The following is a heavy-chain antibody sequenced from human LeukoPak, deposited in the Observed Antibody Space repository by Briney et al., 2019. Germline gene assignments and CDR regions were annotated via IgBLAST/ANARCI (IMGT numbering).Heavy chain of an antibody. CDR1: GFTFSSYW. V-gene: IGHV3-7*04. J-gene: IGHJ5*02. CDR3: ARVYSKGYSSGWYMARWFDP. CDR2: IKQDGSEK. D-gene: IGHD6-19*01. Sequence: GGSLRLSCAASGFTFSSYWMSWVRQAPGKGLEWVANIKQDGSEKYYVDSVKGRFTISRDNAKNSLYLQMNSLRAEDTAVYYCARVYSKGYSSGWYMARWFDPWGQGTLVTVSS.